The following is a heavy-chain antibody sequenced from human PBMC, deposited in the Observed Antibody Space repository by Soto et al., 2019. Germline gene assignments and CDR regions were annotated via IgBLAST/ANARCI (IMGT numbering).Heavy chain of an antibody. CDR3: ARDSRSGGKPYYFDY. Sequence: SETLSLTCTVSGGSISSGGYYWSWIHQHPGKGLEWIGYIYYSGSTYYNPSLKSRVTISVDTSKNQFSLKLSSVTAADTAVYYCARDSRSGGKPYYFDYWGQGTLVTVSS. V-gene: IGHV4-31*03. D-gene: IGHD2-15*01. CDR1: GGSISSGGYY. J-gene: IGHJ4*02. CDR2: IYYSGST.